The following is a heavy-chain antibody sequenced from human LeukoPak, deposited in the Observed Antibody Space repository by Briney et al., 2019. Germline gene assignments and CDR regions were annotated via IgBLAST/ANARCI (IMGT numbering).Heavy chain of an antibody. J-gene: IGHJ4*02. V-gene: IGHV3-7*01. D-gene: IGHD6-13*01. CDR3: VREWAGGLAAAGTRIEGSY. Sequence: GGSLRLSCVVSEFSASNYWMSWVRQAPGKGLERVANIKQDGSQENCVDSVKGRFTISRDNAKNSVYLQMNGLLVEDTAVYYCVREWAGGLAAAGTRIEGSYWGQGTQVIVSS. CDR1: EFSASNYW. CDR2: IKQDGSQE.